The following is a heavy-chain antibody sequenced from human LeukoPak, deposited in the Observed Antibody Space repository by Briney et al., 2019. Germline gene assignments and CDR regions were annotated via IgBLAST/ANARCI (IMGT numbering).Heavy chain of an antibody. J-gene: IGHJ5*02. V-gene: IGHV1-8*03. CDR3: ARGRDFWSGWANWFDP. CDR2: MNPNSGNT. Sequence: ASVKVSCKASGYTFTSYEINRVRQATGQGLEWMGWMNPNSGNTGYAQKFQGRGTITRNNSISTAYMELSSLRSEDRAVYYCARGRDFWSGWANWFDPWGQGTLVTVSS. CDR1: GYTFTSYE. D-gene: IGHD3-3*01.